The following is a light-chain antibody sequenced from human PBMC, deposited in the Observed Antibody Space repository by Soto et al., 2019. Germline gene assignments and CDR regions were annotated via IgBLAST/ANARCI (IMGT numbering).Light chain of an antibody. Sequence: EIVLTQSPGTLSLSPGDRATLSCRTSQSVSSSYLAWYQQKPGQAPRLLIYGASRRATGIPDRFSGSGSGTDFTLTISRLEPEDFAVYFCQQYASSSYPFGQGTKLEI. CDR3: QQYASSSYP. J-gene: IGKJ2*01. V-gene: IGKV3-20*01. CDR2: GAS. CDR1: QSVSSSY.